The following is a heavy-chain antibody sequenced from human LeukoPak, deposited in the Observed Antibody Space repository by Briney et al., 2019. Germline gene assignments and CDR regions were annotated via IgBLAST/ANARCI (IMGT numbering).Heavy chain of an antibody. Sequence: SETLSLTCAVYGGSFSGYHWSWIRQPPGKGLEWIGEINHRGSTNHNPSLKSRVTMSVDTSKNQFSLKLSSVTAADTAVYYCARGRGAARFVTIEFDYWGQGALVTVYS. D-gene: IGHD6-6*01. V-gene: IGHV4-34*01. CDR2: INHRGST. J-gene: IGHJ4*02. CDR3: ARGRGAARFVTIEFDY. CDR1: GGSFSGYH.